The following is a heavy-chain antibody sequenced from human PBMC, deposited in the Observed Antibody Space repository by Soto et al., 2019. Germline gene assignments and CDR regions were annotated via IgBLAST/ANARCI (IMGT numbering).Heavy chain of an antibody. Sequence: GGSLRLSCAASGFTVSSTYMTWVRQAPGKGLEWVSVIYGGLTTSYADSVKGRFTISRDNSKNTLFLQMNSLRAEDTAVYYCARDRIEAAGTPRFNYYYGMDVWGKGTTVTVSS. CDR2: IYGGLTT. CDR3: ARDRIEAAGTPRFNYYYGMDV. CDR1: GFTVSSTY. D-gene: IGHD6-13*01. J-gene: IGHJ6*04. V-gene: IGHV3-53*01.